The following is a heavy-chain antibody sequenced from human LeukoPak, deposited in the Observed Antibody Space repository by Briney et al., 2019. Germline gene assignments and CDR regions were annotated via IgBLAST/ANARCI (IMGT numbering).Heavy chain of an antibody. J-gene: IGHJ6*03. D-gene: IGHD6-13*01. Sequence: TGGSLRLSCAASGFTFSDYSMNWVRQAPGKGLEWVSSISSTSKYIYYGDSVKGRFTISRDNAKNSLYLQMNSLRVEDTAVYYCARPIDSSSWCQHQNSYYYMGGWGKGTTVTVSS. CDR1: GFTFSDYS. CDR2: ISSTSKYI. CDR3: ARPIDSSSWCQHQNSYYYMGG. V-gene: IGHV3-21*01.